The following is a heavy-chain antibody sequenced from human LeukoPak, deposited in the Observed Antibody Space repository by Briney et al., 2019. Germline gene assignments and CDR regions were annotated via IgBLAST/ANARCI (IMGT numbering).Heavy chain of an antibody. CDR2: IYYSGST. CDR1: GGSISSSTYY. D-gene: IGHD2-21*02. V-gene: IGHV4-39*07. J-gene: IGHJ4*02. CDR3: ARDIVVVTAILDY. Sequence: PSETLSLTCTVSGGSISSSTYYWGWVRQAPGKGLEWIGSIYYSGSTYYNPSRKSRVTISVDTSKNQFSLKRSSVTAADTAVYYCARDIVVVTAILDYWGQGSLVTVSS.